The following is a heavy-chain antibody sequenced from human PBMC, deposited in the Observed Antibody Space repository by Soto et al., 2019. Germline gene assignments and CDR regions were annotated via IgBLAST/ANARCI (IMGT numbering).Heavy chain of an antibody. CDR1: LFTVTSNY. V-gene: IGHV3-53*01. CDR3: AKDYGSSRYFFDY. CDR2: IFSGGSGANT. Sequence: GGSLRLSCAASLFTVTSNYRSWVRQAPGKGLECVSAIFSGGSGANTHYADSVKGRFSISRDNSKNTLYIQMNSLRAEDKAVYYFAKDYGSSRYFFDYWGQGALVTVSS. D-gene: IGHD6-19*01. J-gene: IGHJ4*02.